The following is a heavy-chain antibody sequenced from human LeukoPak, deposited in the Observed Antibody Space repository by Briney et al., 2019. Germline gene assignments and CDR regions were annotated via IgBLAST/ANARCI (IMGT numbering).Heavy chain of an antibody. Sequence: SETLSLTCTVSGGSISSYYWSWIRPPAGKWLEWIGRIYTRGSTNYNPSLKSRVTRSVDKSKNQFSLKLSSVTAADTAVYYCARDISSGAYCSGGSCRPYYYYMDVWGKGTTVTVSS. CDR3: ARDISSGAYCSGGSCRPYYYYMDV. J-gene: IGHJ6*03. V-gene: IGHV4-4*07. CDR1: GGSISSYY. CDR2: IYTRGST. D-gene: IGHD2-15*01.